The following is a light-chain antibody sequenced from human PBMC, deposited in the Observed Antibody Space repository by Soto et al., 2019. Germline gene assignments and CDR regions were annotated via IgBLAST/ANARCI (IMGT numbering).Light chain of an antibody. V-gene: IGKV1-5*03. CDR2: KAS. CDR1: QSISRW. J-gene: IGKJ1*01. Sequence: DIQMTQSPSTLSASVGDRVTITCRASQSISRWLAWYQQKPGKAPKLLIYKASTLESGVPARFSGSRSGTDFTLTISSLQSEDFAVYYCQHYNYWPPKTFGQGTKVDIK. CDR3: QHYNYWPPKT.